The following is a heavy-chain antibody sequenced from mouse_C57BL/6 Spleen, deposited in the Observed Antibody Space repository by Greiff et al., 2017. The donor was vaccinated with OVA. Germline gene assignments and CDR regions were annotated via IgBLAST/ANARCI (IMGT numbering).Heavy chain of an antibody. V-gene: IGHV1-69*01. D-gene: IGHD1-1*01. Sequence: QVQLQQPGAELVMPGASVKLSCKASGFTFTSYWMHWVKQRPGQGLEWIGEIDPSDSYTNYTQKFKGKSTLTVDKSSSTAYMQLSSLTSEDSAVYYCARLDYGSSYEGFAYWGQGTLVTVSA. CDR1: GFTFTSYW. CDR3: ARLDYGSSYEGFAY. J-gene: IGHJ3*01. CDR2: IDPSDSYT.